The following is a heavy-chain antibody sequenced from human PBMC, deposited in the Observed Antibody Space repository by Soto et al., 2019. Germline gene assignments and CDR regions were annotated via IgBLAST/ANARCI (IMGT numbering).Heavy chain of an antibody. Sequence: GASVKVSCKVSGYTLTELSMHWVRQALGKGLEWMGGFDPEDGETIYAQKFQGRVTMTEDTSTDTAYMELSSLRSEDTAVYYCATAGVVGAPDAFVIWGEGTLVTVS. D-gene: IGHD1-26*01. CDR3: ATAGVVGAPDAFVI. J-gene: IGHJ3*02. CDR2: FDPEDGET. V-gene: IGHV1-24*01. CDR1: GYTLTELS.